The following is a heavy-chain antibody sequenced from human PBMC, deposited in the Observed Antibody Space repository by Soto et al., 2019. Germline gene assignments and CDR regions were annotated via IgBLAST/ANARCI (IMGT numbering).Heavy chain of an antibody. V-gene: IGHV3-49*04. CDR1: GFTFGDYA. CDR3: TRGLYGMDV. CDR2: IRSKAYGGTT. Sequence: GGALRLYCTASGFTFGDYAMSWVRQAPGKGLEWVGFIRSKAYGGTTEYAASVKGRFTISRDDSKSIAYLQMNSLKTEDTAVYYCTRGLYGMDVWGQGTTVTVSS. J-gene: IGHJ6*02. D-gene: IGHD3-16*01.